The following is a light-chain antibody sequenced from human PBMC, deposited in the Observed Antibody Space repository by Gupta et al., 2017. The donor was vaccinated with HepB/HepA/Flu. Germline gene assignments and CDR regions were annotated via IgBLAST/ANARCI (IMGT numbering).Light chain of an antibody. CDR1: QNINSR. Sequence: EIVMTQSPATLSLSPGERATLSCRASQNINSRLAWYQQKRGQAPRLLIYEASTRAIGTPARFSGSGSGTDFTLTITSLEPEDFAVYYCQFNTKLGGGTKVEIK. J-gene: IGKJ4*01. CDR2: EAS. V-gene: IGKV3-11*01. CDR3: QFNTK.